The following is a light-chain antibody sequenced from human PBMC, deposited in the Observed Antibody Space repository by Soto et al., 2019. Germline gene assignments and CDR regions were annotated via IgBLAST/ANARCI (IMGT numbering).Light chain of an antibody. V-gene: IGKV1-12*01. CDR3: QQTRSFPLT. Sequence: DIQVTPSPSSVSASVGDRVTITCRASQGLVNWLARYQQKPGKAPKLLIYAASSFQSGVPSRFSGSGSGTDFTLTISSLKPEDFATYYCQQTRSFPLTVGGGTKVEIK. CDR1: QGLVNW. CDR2: AAS. J-gene: IGKJ4*01.